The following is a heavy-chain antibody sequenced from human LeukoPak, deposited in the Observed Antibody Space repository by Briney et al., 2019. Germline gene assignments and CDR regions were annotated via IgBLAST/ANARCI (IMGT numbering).Heavy chain of an antibody. Sequence: PGGSLRLSCAASGFTFSNYAVSWVRQAPGKGLECISRISGSGGNTYYADSVKGRFTISTDNSKNTLYLQMNSLRAEDTAVYYCAMSPGYISYCFDYWGQGTLVTVSS. CDR3: AMSPGYISYCFDY. CDR2: ISGSGGNT. D-gene: IGHD5-18*01. CDR1: GFTFSNYA. J-gene: IGHJ4*02. V-gene: IGHV3-23*01.